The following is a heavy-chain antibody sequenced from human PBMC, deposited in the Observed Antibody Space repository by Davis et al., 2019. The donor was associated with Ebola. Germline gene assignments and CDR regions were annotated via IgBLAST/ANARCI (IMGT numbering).Heavy chain of an antibody. CDR3: ARSTVTTFYYYYGMDV. Sequence: MPSETLSLTCTVSGGSISSYYWSWIRQPPGKGLEWIGYIYYSGSTNYNPSLKSRVTISVDTSKNQFSLKLSSVTAADTAVYYCARSTVTTFYYYYGMDVWGQGTTVTVSS. V-gene: IGHV4-59*08. CDR1: GGSISSYY. CDR2: IYYSGST. J-gene: IGHJ6*02. D-gene: IGHD4-11*01.